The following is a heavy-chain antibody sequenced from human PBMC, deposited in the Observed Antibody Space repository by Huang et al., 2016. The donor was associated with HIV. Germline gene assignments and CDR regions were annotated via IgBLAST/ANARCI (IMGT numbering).Heavy chain of an antibody. CDR2: ITVDGKKK. V-gene: IGHV3-30*18. Sequence: QVHLVESGGGVVQPGRSLRLSCAASGFTFSGDGMHWVRQAPGKGVEWGAVITVDGKKKYYADSVRGRFTVSRDNSQNTVSLQMNTLRAEDAAVYYCAKDNDLYYFDYWGQGTLVTVSS. D-gene: IGHD1-1*01. J-gene: IGHJ4*02. CDR1: GFTFSGDG. CDR3: AKDNDLYYFDY.